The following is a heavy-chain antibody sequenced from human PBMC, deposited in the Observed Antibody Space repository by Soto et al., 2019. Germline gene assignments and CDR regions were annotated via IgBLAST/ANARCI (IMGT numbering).Heavy chain of an antibody. CDR2: LSGSGGTT. V-gene: IGHV3-23*01. CDR3: AKCGGLGTPRGSGTFYYPIDY. J-gene: IGHJ4*02. CDR1: GFSFSTYT. D-gene: IGHD2-15*01. Sequence: GGSLRLSCAASGFSFSTYTMSWLRQPPGKGLEWVSCLSGSGGTTYYADSVEGRFTISRDTSKNTLYLQMNNLRADDTAMYYCAKCGGLGTPRGSGTFYYPIDYWGQRTPVTVSS.